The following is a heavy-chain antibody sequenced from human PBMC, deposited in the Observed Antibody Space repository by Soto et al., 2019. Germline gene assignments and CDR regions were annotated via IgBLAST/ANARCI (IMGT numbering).Heavy chain of an antibody. Sequence: QVQLQESGPGLVKPSGTLSLTCAVSGGSISSSNWWSWVRQPPGKGLEWIGEIYHSGSTNYNPSLKSRVTISVDKSKNQFSLNLSSVTAADTAVYYWARDRTDDYGGTGGGWFDPWGQGTLVTVSS. J-gene: IGHJ5*02. CDR3: ARDRTDDYGGTGGGWFDP. CDR2: IYHSGST. V-gene: IGHV4-4*02. D-gene: IGHD4-17*01. CDR1: GGSISSSNW.